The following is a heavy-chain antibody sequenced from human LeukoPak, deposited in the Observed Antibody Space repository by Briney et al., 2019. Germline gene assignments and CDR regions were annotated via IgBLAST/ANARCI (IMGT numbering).Heavy chain of an antibody. V-gene: IGHV4-30-4*08. CDR2: IYYSGST. J-gene: IGHJ4*02. Sequence: SQTLSLTCTVSGGSISSGDYYWSWISQPPGKGLEWIGYIYYSGSTYYNPSLKSRVTISVDTSKNQFSLKLSSVTAADTAVYYCARDSYYGSGSYNFDYWGQGTLVTVSS. CDR3: ARDSYYGSGSYNFDY. CDR1: GGSISSGDYY. D-gene: IGHD3-10*01.